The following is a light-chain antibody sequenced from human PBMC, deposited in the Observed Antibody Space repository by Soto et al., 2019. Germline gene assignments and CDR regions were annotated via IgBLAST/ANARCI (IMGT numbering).Light chain of an antibody. J-gene: IGLJ2*01. CDR2: EVS. Sequence: QSALTQPPSASGSPGQSVTISCTGTSSDVGGHDYVSWYQQYPGKAPKLIIYEVSKRPSGVPDRFSGSKSVNTASLTVSGLQAEDEADYYCSSYAGGTTLVFVGGTKLTVL. CDR1: SSDVGGHDY. CDR3: SSYAGGTTLV. V-gene: IGLV2-8*01.